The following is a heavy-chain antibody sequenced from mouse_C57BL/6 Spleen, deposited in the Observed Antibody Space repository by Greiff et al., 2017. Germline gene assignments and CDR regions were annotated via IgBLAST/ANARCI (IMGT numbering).Heavy chain of an antibody. CDR3: ARYYYGSSFYWYFDV. CDR1: GYTFTSYW. D-gene: IGHD1-1*01. V-gene: IGHV1-55*01. Sequence: QVQLQQPGAELVKPGASVKMSCKASGYTFTSYWITWVKQRPGQGLEWIGDIYPGSGSTNYNEKFKSKATLTVDTSSSTAYMQLSSLTSEDSAVYYCARYYYGSSFYWYFDVWGTGTTVTVSS. CDR2: IYPGSGST. J-gene: IGHJ1*03.